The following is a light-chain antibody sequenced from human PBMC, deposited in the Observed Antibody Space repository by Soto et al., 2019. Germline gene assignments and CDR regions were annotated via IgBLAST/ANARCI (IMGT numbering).Light chain of an antibody. CDR1: QSVSSN. CDR2: GAS. V-gene: IGKV3-15*01. Sequence: ILMTQSPATLSVSPGERATLSCRASQSVSSNLAWYQQKPGQGPRLLIYGASTRATGIPARFSGSGSGTEFTLTISSLQSEDFAVYVCQQYNDWPRTFGQGTKVEIK. CDR3: QQYNDWPRT. J-gene: IGKJ1*01.